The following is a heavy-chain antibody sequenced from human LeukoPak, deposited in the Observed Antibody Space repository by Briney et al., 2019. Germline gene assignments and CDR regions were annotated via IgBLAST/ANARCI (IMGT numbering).Heavy chain of an antibody. D-gene: IGHD2-2*01. V-gene: IGHV1-2*02. Sequence: GASVKVSCKASGYTFTGYYMHWVRQAPGQGLEWMGWINPNSGGTNYAQKFQGRVTMTRDTSISTAYMELSRLRSDDTAVYYCARVNPFVVVPAAMPGRWFDPWGQGTLVTVSS. CDR1: GYTFTGYY. CDR3: ARVNPFVVVPAAMPGRWFDP. J-gene: IGHJ5*02. CDR2: INPNSGGT.